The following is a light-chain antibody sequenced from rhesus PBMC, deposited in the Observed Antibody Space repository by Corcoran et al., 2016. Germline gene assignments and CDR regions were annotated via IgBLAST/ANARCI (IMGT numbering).Light chain of an antibody. CDR1: QGISSY. Sequence: DIQMTQSPSSLSASVGDTVTITCRASQGISSYLNWFKPKPGKAPNRLIYAASSLESGFPSRFSGSGSGTEFTLTISSLQPEDFAAYYCLQHNSYPLTFGGGTKVEIK. CDR2: AAS. V-gene: IGKV1-28*01. J-gene: IGKJ4*01. CDR3: LQHNSYPLT.